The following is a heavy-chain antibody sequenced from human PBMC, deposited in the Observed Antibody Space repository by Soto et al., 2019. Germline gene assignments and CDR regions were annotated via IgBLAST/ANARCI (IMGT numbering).Heavy chain of an antibody. Sequence: SETLSLTCTVSGYSISSGSYWAWIRQPPGKGPEWIGSIYYSGNTYYNPSLKSRLTISVDSSKTQFSLNMTSVTAADTAVYYCARHGSFWGQGTLVTVSS. J-gene: IGHJ4*02. CDR1: GYSISSGSY. V-gene: IGHV4-38-2*02. CDR2: IYYSGNT. D-gene: IGHD3-16*01. CDR3: ARHGSF.